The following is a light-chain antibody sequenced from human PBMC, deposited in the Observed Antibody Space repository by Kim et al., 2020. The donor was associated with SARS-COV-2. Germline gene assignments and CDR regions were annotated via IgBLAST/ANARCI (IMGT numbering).Light chain of an antibody. CDR1: QSISGW. V-gene: IGKV1-5*01. CDR2: GAS. Sequence: SASVGYRVTITCRASQSISGWLAWYQQKPGKAPKLLIFGASKLETGVPSRFSGSGSETEFTLTINSLQPDDFATYYCQQYNTYWTFGQGTKVDIK. CDR3: QQYNTYWT. J-gene: IGKJ1*01.